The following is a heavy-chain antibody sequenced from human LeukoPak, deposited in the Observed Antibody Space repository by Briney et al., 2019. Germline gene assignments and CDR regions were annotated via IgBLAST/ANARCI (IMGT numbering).Heavy chain of an antibody. CDR3: ARDPFDSSSIDY. CDR1: GYTFTGYY. D-gene: IGHD3-9*01. CDR2: INPNSGGT. V-gene: IGHV1-2*02. J-gene: IGHJ4*02. Sequence: GASVKVSCKASGYTFTGYYMHWVRQAPGQGIEWMGWINPNSGGTNYARKFQGRVTMTRDTSISTAYMELSRLRSDDTAVYYCARDPFDSSSIDYWGQGTLVTVSS.